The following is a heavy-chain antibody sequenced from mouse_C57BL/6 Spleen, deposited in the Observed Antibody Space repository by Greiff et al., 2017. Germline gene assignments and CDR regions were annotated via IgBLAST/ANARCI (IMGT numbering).Heavy chain of an antibody. Sequence: VQLQESGAELVRPGTSVKVSCKASGYAFTNYLIEWVKQRPGQGLEWIGVINPGSGGTNYNEKFKGKATLTADKSSSTAYMQLSSLTSEDSAVYFCARSIVANAMDYWGQGTSVTVSS. CDR3: ARSIVANAMDY. CDR2: INPGSGGT. D-gene: IGHD1-1*01. J-gene: IGHJ4*01. V-gene: IGHV1-54*01. CDR1: GYAFTNYL.